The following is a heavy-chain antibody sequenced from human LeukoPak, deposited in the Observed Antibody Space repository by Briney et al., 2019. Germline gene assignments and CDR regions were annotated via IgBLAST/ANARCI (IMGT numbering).Heavy chain of an antibody. CDR2: IYYSGST. J-gene: IGHJ4*02. D-gene: IGHD3-10*01. CDR3: ASRGFGEFYYFDS. V-gene: IGHV4-39*01. CDR1: GGSISSTSYY. Sequence: SETLSLTCTVSGGSISSTSYYWGWIRQPPGKGLEWIGSIYYSGSTFYNPSLKSRVTISVDTSKNQFSLKLSSVTAADTAVYYCASRGFGEFYYFDSWGQGTLVTVSS.